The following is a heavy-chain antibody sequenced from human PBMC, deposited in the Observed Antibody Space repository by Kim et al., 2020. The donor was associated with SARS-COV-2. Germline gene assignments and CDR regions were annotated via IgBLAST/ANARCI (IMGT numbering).Heavy chain of an antibody. V-gene: IGHV1-18*04. CDR2: ISAYNGNT. CDR1: GYTFTSYG. J-gene: IGHJ6*02. Sequence: ASVKVSCKASGYTFTSYGISWVRQAPGQGLEWMGWISAYNGNTNYAQKLQGRVTMTTDTSTSTAYMELRSLRSDDTAVYYCARAVGTTTGFGYYGMDVWGQGTTVTVSS. D-gene: IGHD4-17*01. CDR3: ARAVGTTTGFGYYGMDV.